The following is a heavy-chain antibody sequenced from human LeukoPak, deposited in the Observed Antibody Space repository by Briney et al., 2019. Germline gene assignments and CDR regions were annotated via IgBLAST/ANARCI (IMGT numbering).Heavy chain of an antibody. Sequence: PSETLSLTCTVSGGSISSYYWSWIRQPAGKGLEWIGRIYTSGSTNYNPSLKSRVTMSVDTSKNQFSLKLSSVTAADTAVYYCARSGLYDSSGSDAFDIWGQGTMVTVSS. CDR1: GGSISSYY. CDR3: ARSGLYDSSGSDAFDI. V-gene: IGHV4-4*07. D-gene: IGHD3-22*01. J-gene: IGHJ3*02. CDR2: IYTSGST.